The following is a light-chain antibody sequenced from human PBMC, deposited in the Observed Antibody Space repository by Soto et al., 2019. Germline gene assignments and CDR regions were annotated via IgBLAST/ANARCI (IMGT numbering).Light chain of an antibody. J-gene: IGKJ2*01. Sequence: EVVMTQSPATLSVSPGERATLSCRASQSVSSNLAWYQQKPGQAPSLLIYGASAWATGIPARFSGGGSGTEFTRTISSLESEDFAVCYCQHYNNWPFTFGQGAKLESK. CDR3: QHYNNWPFT. V-gene: IGKV3-15*01. CDR1: QSVSSN. CDR2: GAS.